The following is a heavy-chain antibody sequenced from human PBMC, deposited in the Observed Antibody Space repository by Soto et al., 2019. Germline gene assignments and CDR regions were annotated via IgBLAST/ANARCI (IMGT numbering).Heavy chain of an antibody. Sequence: EVQLLESGGGLVQPGGSLRLSCAASGFTFSSYAMSWVRQAPGKGLEWVSAISGSGGSTYYADSVKGRFTISRDNSKNTLYLQMNSLRAEDTAVYYCAKDLAFGSRQQLVLGVYHYWGQGTLVTVSS. V-gene: IGHV3-23*01. CDR3: AKDLAFGSRQQLVLGVYHY. CDR1: GFTFSSYA. J-gene: IGHJ4*02. D-gene: IGHD6-13*01. CDR2: ISGSGGST.